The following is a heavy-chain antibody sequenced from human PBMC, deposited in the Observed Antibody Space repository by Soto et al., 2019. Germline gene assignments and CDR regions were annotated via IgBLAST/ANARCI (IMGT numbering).Heavy chain of an antibody. J-gene: IGHJ4*02. CDR3: ASALLDFGDYYFHY. Sequence: SETLSLTCTVSGASISSYYWIWIRQPAGKGLEWIGRVFISGSTNYNPSLESRVTMSVDTSKNQFSLRLSSVTAADTAVYYCASALLDFGDYYFHYWGQGALVT. CDR2: VFISGST. D-gene: IGHD4-17*01. V-gene: IGHV4-4*07. CDR1: GASISSYY.